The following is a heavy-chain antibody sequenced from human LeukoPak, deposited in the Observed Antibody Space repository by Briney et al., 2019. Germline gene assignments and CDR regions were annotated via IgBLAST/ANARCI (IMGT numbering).Heavy chain of an antibody. Sequence: ASVKVSCKASGYTFTSCGISWVRQAPGQGLEWMGWISAYNGNTNYAQKLQGRVTMTTDTSTSTAYMELRSLRSDDTAVYYCARDSRDIVVVVAATWFDPWGQGTLVTVSS. CDR1: GYTFTSCG. J-gene: IGHJ5*02. CDR3: ARDSRDIVVVVAATWFDP. CDR2: ISAYNGNT. D-gene: IGHD2-15*01. V-gene: IGHV1-18*01.